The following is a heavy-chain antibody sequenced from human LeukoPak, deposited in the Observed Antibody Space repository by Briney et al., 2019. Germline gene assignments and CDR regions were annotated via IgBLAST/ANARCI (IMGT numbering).Heavy chain of an antibody. J-gene: IGHJ4*02. CDR1: GFTFSSYA. Sequence: GGSLRLSCAASGFTFSSYAMHWVRQAPGKGLEWVAVISYDGSNKYYADSVKGRFTISRDNAKNSLYLQMNTLRAEDTAVYYCARDKDYSESGGHGDWGYYFDYWGQGALVTVSS. CDR3: ARDKDYSESGGHGDWGYYFDY. D-gene: IGHD3-22*01. V-gene: IGHV3-30-3*01. CDR2: ISYDGSNK.